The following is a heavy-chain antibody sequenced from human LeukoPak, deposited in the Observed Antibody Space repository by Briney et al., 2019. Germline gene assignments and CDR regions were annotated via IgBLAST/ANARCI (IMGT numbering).Heavy chain of an antibody. CDR2: IYTSGST. CDR1: GDSISSYY. D-gene: IGHD2-15*01. J-gene: IGHJ4*02. Sequence: SETLSLTCSVSGDSISSYYWSWIRQLAGKGLEWIGHIYTSGSTNYNPSLKSRVTMSVDTSKNQFSLKLSSVTAADTAVYYCARDEGFCSGGRCHISGFDYWGQGALVTVSS. V-gene: IGHV4-4*07. CDR3: ARDEGFCSGGRCHISGFDY.